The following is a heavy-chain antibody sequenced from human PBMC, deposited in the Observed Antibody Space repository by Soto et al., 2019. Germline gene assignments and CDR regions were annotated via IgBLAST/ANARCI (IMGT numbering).Heavy chain of an antibody. CDR1: GFYFRNVE. Sequence: GALRNPCAESGFYFRNVELDGGRHIPGKGLVWVSRINSDGSTIYYADSVKGRFTISRDNAKNSLYLQMNSLRAEDTAVYYCAVTMVRGIDYYYMDVWGKGTTVTVSS. V-gene: IGHV3-48*03. CDR2: INSDGSTI. D-gene: IGHD3-10*01. J-gene: IGHJ6*03. CDR3: AVTMVRGIDYYYMDV.